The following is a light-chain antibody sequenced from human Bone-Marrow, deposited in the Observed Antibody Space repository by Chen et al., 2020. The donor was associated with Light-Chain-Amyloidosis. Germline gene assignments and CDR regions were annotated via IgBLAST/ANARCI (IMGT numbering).Light chain of an antibody. V-gene: IGLV3-19*01. Sequence: SSELTQDPAVSVALRQTVTITCQGDSLRNYYPSWYQHKPGQAPVLVLHAYNKRPSGIPDRFSGSSSGTPSSLTFPGAQAEDEAVYYCNSRDTIGNHLLFGGGSQLPVL. CDR2: AYN. J-gene: IGLJ3*02. CDR3: NSRDTIGNHLL. CDR1: SLRNYY.